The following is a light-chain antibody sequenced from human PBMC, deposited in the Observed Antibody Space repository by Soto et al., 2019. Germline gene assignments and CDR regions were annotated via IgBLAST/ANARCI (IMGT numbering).Light chain of an antibody. J-gene: IGKJ1*01. Sequence: ELVLTQSPGTLSLSPGERATLSCRASQSVSSSYLAWYQQKPGQAPRLLIYGASSRAADIPDRFSGSGSGTDFTLTINRLEPEDFAVYYCQQYGSSGTFGQGTKVDTK. CDR1: QSVSSSY. V-gene: IGKV3-20*01. CDR3: QQYGSSGT. CDR2: GAS.